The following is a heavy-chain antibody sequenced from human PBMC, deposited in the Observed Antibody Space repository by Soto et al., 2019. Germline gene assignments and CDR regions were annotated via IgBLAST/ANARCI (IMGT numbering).Heavy chain of an antibody. CDR1: GFTFSSDA. Sequence: QVQLVESGGGVVQPGRSLRLSCAASGFTFSSDAMHWVRQAPGKGLEWVAVISYDGSNKYYADSVKGRFTISRDNSKNTLYLQMNSLRAEDTAVYYCARDPPGGNYPSLLDYWGQGTLVTVSS. CDR2: ISYDGSNK. J-gene: IGHJ4*02. D-gene: IGHD4-4*01. V-gene: IGHV3-30-3*01. CDR3: ARDPPGGNYPSLLDY.